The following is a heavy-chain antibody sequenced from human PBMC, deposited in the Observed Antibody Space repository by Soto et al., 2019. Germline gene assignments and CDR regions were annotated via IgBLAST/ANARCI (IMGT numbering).Heavy chain of an antibody. D-gene: IGHD3-3*01. CDR2: INAGNGNT. J-gene: IGHJ4*02. Sequence: GASVKVSCKASGYTFTSYAMHWVRQAPGQRLEWMGWINAGNGNTKYSQKFQGRVTITRDTSASTAYMELSSLRSEDTAVYYCASSLVDFWSGYWAPNFDYWGQGTLVTVSS. V-gene: IGHV1-3*01. CDR1: GYTFTSYA. CDR3: ASSLVDFWSGYWAPNFDY.